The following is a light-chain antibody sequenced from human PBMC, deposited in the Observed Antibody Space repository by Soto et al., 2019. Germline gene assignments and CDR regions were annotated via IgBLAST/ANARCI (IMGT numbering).Light chain of an antibody. J-gene: IGLJ2*01. CDR1: SGHSSYA. CDR3: QTWGTGILV. CDR2: LNSDGSH. Sequence: QAVVTQSPSASASLGASVKLTCTLSSGHSSYAIAWHQQQPEKGPWYLMKLNSDGSHSKGDGIPDRFSGSSSGAERYLTISSLQSEDEADYYCQTWGTGILVFGGGTQLTVL. V-gene: IGLV4-69*01.